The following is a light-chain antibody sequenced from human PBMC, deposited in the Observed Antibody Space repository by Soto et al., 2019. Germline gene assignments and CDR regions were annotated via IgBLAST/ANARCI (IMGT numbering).Light chain of an antibody. V-gene: IGLV2-23*01. CDR2: EGS. CDR1: SRDVGNYNL. CDR3: CSYVGTNTLYV. Sequence: QSVLTQPASVSGSPGQSITISCTGTSRDVGNYNLVSWYQQHPGKAPKLMISEGSKRPSGVSNRFSGSKSGNTASLTISGLQAEDAADYYCCSYVGTNTLYVFGTGTKLTVL. J-gene: IGLJ1*01.